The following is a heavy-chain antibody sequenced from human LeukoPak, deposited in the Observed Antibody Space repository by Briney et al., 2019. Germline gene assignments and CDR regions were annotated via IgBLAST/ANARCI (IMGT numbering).Heavy chain of an antibody. CDR2: MYYNGGVR. Sequence: SETLSLTCTVPGGFMIPDSFYWVWIRQPPGKGLERFANMYYNGGVRQYNRSLTTRDTISVDTSKNQFFLNLRSVTAADTAVYYCTRRTYSTYMDVWGQGTTVTVSS. CDR3: TRRTYSTYMDV. J-gene: IGHJ6*03. D-gene: IGHD1-7*01. V-gene: IGHV4-39*01. CDR1: GGFMIPDSFY.